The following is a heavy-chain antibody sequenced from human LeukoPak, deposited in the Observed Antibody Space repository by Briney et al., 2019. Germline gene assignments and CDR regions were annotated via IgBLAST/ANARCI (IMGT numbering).Heavy chain of an antibody. V-gene: IGHV4-4*09. D-gene: IGHD3-3*01. CDR2: IYASGST. CDR3: ARGGYDFWSGFYILGY. J-gene: IGHJ4*02. CDR1: GGSISSYY. Sequence: SETLSLTCTVSGGSISSYYWSWIRQPPGKGLEWIGYIYASGSTNYNPSLKSRVTISVDTSKNQFSLKLSSVTAAGTAVYYCARGGYDFWSGFYILGYWGQGTLVTVSS.